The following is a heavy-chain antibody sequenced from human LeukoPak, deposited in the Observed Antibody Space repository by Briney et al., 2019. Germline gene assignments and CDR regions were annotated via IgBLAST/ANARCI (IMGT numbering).Heavy chain of an antibody. V-gene: IGHV1-3*03. CDR1: GYTFTSYA. CDR3: ARDKSPHCCGGDCSLGYMDV. CDR2: INAGNGNT. J-gene: IGHJ6*03. D-gene: IGHD2-21*02. Sequence: ASVKVSCKASGYTFTSYAMHWVRQAPGQRLEWMGWINAGNGNTKYSQEFQGRVTITRDTSASTAYMELSSPRSEDMAVYYCARDKSPHCCGGDCSLGYMDVWGKGTTVTVSS.